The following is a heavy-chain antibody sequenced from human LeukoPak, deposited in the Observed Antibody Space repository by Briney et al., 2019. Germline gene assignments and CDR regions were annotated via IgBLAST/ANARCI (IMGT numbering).Heavy chain of an antibody. V-gene: IGHV3-30*04. CDR3: ASGTGWLIES. CDR1: GFTFSSYA. CDR2: ISYDGSNK. Sequence: GGSLRLSCAASGFTFSSYAMHWVRQAPGKGLEWVAVISYDGSNKYYADSVKGRFTISRDNAKNSLHLQMSSLKVEDTAVYYCASGTGWLIESWGQGTQVIVSS. J-gene: IGHJ4*02. D-gene: IGHD6-19*01.